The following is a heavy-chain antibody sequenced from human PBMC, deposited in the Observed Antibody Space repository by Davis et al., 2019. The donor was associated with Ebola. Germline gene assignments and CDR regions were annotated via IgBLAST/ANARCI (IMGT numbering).Heavy chain of an antibody. J-gene: IGHJ6*02. CDR2: ISGSGGST. Sequence: ETLSLTCAASGFTFSSYAMSWVRQAPGKGLEWVSAISGSGGSTYYADSVKGRFTISRDNSKNTLYLQMNSLRAEDTAVYYCARIWLYGMDVWGQGTTVTVSS. CDR1: GFTFSSYA. D-gene: IGHD6-19*01. V-gene: IGHV3-23*01. CDR3: ARIWLYGMDV.